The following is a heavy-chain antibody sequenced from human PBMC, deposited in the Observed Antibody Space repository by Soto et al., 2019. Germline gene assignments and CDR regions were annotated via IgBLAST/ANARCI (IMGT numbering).Heavy chain of an antibody. D-gene: IGHD3-22*01. Sequence: QVQLVQSGAEVKKPGASVKVSCKASGYTFTSYAMHWVRQAPGQRLGWMGWINAGNGNTKYSQKFQGRVTITRDTSASTAYMELSSLRSEDTAVYYCARGLLIVLRRYFFDYWGQGTLVTVSS. CDR2: INAGNGNT. J-gene: IGHJ4*02. CDR1: GYTFTSYA. V-gene: IGHV1-3*01. CDR3: ARGLLIVLRRYFFDY.